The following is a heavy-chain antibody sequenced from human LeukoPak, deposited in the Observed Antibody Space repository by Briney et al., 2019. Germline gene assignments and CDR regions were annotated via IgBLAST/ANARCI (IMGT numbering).Heavy chain of an antibody. J-gene: IGHJ5*02. CDR3: ARGRGGGGSSNNWLDP. CDR1: GGSIRSYY. V-gene: IGHV4-59*01. D-gene: IGHD2-15*01. Sequence: SETLSLTCTVSGGSIRSYYWSWIRQPPGKGLEWIGYIYYSGSTNYNPSLRSRLTISLDTSKNQFSLKLSSVTAADTAVYYCARGRGGGGSSNNWLDPWGQGSLVIVSS. CDR2: IYYSGST.